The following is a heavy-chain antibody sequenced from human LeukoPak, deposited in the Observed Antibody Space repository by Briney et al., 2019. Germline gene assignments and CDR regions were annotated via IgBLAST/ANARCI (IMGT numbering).Heavy chain of an antibody. D-gene: IGHD3-22*01. V-gene: IGHV3-33*01. CDR1: GFTFSIYG. CDR3: ARKHYYDSSGPDY. CDR2: IWYDGSNK. Sequence: GGSLRLSCAASGFTFSIYGMHWVRQAPGKGLEWVAVIWYDGSNKYCADSVKGRFTISRDNSKNTLYLQMNGLRAEDTAAYYCARKHYYDSSGPDYWGQGTLVTVSS. J-gene: IGHJ4*02.